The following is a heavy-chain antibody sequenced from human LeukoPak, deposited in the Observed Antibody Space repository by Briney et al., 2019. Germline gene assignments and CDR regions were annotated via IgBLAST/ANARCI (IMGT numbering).Heavy chain of an antibody. Sequence: SETLSLTCTVSGGSISSYYWSWIRQPPGKGLEWIGYIYYSGSTNYNPSLKSRVTISVDTSKNQFSLKLSSVTAADTAVYYCAREVYYGSGSYAINPWGQGTLVTVSS. J-gene: IGHJ5*02. CDR3: AREVYYGSGSYAINP. D-gene: IGHD3-10*01. CDR1: GGSISSYY. V-gene: IGHV4-59*01. CDR2: IYYSGST.